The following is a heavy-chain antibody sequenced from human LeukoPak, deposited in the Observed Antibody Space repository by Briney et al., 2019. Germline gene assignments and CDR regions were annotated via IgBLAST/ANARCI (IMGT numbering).Heavy chain of an antibody. CDR3: AKGGSGYFLDL. V-gene: IGHV3-23*01. D-gene: IGHD2/OR15-2a*01. CDR2: ISNDGGGT. Sequence: GGSLRLSCAASGFIFNYSVLIWVRQAPGKGLEWVSAISNDGGGTTYADFVKGRFTISRDNSKNTLFLQMNSLRAEDTALYYCAKGGSGYFLDLWGQGTLVTVSS. CDR1: GFIFNYSV. J-gene: IGHJ5*02.